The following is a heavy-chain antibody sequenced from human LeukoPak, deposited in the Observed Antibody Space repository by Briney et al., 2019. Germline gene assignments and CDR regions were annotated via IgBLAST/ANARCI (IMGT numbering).Heavy chain of an antibody. V-gene: IGHV4-59*08. J-gene: IGHJ5*02. CDR1: GGSISSYY. CDR3: ARRDSSSWFDP. Sequence: SETLSLTCTVSGGSISSYYWSWIRQPPSKGLEWIGYIYYSGSTNYNPSLKSRVTISVDTSKNQFSLKLSSVTAADTAVYYCARRDSSSWFDPWGQGTLVTVSS. CDR2: IYYSGST. D-gene: IGHD6-13*01.